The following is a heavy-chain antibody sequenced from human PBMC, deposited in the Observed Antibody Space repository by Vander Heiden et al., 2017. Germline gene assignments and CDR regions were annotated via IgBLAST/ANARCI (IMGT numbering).Heavy chain of an antibody. D-gene: IGHD2-21*01. J-gene: IGHJ4*02. CDR2: ISYNSDAM. CDR1: GFNFDDYA. Sequence: VLLVESGGYLVQPGKSLRLSCAASGFNFDDYAMHWVRQAPGKGLEWVSGISYNSDAMGYADSVKGRFTISRDNAKNSLFLQMNSLRVEDTALHYCAKGKFGELWDYFDFWGQGTLVTVSS. V-gene: IGHV3-9*01. CDR3: AKGKFGELWDYFDF.